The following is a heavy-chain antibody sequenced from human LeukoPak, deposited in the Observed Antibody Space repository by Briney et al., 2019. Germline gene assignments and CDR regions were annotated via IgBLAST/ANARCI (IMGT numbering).Heavy chain of an antibody. D-gene: IGHD5-12*01. J-gene: IGHJ4*02. CDR2: IHYSGST. Sequence: SETLSLTCTVSGGSISSSSYYWGWIRQPPGKGLEWIGSIHYSGSTYYNPSLKSRVTISVDTSKNQFSLKLSSVTAADTAVYYCAGLDYGKDIVATIVDYWGQGTLVTVSS. CDR1: GGSISSSSYY. V-gene: IGHV4-39*01. CDR3: AGLDYGKDIVATIVDY.